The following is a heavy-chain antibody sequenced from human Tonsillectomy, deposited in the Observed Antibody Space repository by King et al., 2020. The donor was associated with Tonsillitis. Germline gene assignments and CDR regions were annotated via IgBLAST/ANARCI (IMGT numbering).Heavy chain of an antibody. V-gene: IGHV4-30-2*01. CDR2: IYHSGST. CDR3: AREYSSSWFDY. CDR1: GGSISSGGYS. J-gene: IGHJ4*02. D-gene: IGHD6-6*01. Sequence: QLQESGSGLVKPSQTLSLTCAVSGGSISSGGYSWSWIRQPPGKGLEWIGYIYHSGSTYYNPSLKSRVTISVDRSKNQFSLKLSSVTAADTAVYYCAREYSSSWFDYWGQGTLVTVSS.